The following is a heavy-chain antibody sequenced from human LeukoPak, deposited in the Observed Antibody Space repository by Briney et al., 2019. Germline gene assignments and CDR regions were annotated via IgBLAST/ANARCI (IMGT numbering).Heavy chain of an antibody. V-gene: IGHV3-66*01. CDR1: GFTFSSYP. CDR3: AGTTREDFDY. D-gene: IGHD1-14*01. CDR2: IYSGGST. J-gene: IGHJ4*02. Sequence: GGSLRLSCAASGFTFSSYPMSWVRQAPGKGLEWVSVIYSGGSTYYADSVKGRFTISRDNSKNTLYLQMNSLRAEDTAVYYCAGTTREDFDYWGQGTLVTVSS.